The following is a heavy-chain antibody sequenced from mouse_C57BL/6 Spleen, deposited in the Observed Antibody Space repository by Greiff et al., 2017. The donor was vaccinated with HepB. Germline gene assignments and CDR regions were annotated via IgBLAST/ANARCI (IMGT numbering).Heavy chain of an antibody. Sequence: EVKLMESGPELVKPGASVKISCKASGYSFTGYYMNWVKQSPEKSLEWIGEINPSTGGTTYNQKFKAKATLTVDKSSSTAYMQLKSLTSEDSAVYYCARSTNWDVGYFDYWGQGTTLTVSS. J-gene: IGHJ2*01. CDR2: INPSTGGT. D-gene: IGHD4-1*01. V-gene: IGHV1-42*01. CDR1: GYSFTGYY. CDR3: ARSTNWDVGYFDY.